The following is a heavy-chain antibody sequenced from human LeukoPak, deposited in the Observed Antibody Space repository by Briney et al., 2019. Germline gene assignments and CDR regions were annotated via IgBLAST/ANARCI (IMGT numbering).Heavy chain of an antibody. CDR1: GGSFSGYY. CDR3: ASYTAGGGGLDY. Sequence: SETLSLTCAVYGGSFSGYYWSWIRQPPGKGLEWIGEINHSGSTNYNPSLKSRVTISVDTSKNQFSLKLSSVTAADTAVYYCASYTAGGGGLDYWGQGTLVTVSS. D-gene: IGHD5-18*01. CDR2: INHSGST. V-gene: IGHV4-34*01. J-gene: IGHJ4*02.